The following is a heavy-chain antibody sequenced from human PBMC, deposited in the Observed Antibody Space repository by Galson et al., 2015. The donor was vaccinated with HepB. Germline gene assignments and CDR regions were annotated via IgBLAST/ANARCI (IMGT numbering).Heavy chain of an antibody. J-gene: IGHJ4*02. Sequence: SLRLSCAASGFTFSDYYMTWIRQAPGKGLEWLSYISARGTYTTYADSVKGRFTISRDNAKNSLYLQMNSLRAEDTAVFYCARVATSDYGDHAHFDYWGQGTLVTVSS. D-gene: IGHD4-17*01. CDR2: ISARGTYT. V-gene: IGHV3-11*06. CDR1: GFTFSDYY. CDR3: ARVATSDYGDHAHFDY.